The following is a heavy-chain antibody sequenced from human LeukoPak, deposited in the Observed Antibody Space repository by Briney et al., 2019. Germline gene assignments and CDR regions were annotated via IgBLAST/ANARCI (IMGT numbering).Heavy chain of an antibody. J-gene: IGHJ6*02. CDR3: AKDMSPIYSTSWSLHYYYGMDV. V-gene: IGHV3-9*01. D-gene: IGHD6-13*01. CDR2: ISWNSGGL. Sequence: ALRLSCAASGFTFDDYAMHWVRQAPGKGLEWVSGISWNSGGLGYADSVKGRFTISRDNAKNSLYLQMNSLRAEDTALYYCAKDMSPIYSTSWSLHYYYGMDVWGQGTTVTVSS. CDR1: GFTFDDYA.